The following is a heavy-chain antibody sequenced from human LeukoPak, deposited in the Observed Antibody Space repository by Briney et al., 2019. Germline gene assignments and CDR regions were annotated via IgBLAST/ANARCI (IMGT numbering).Heavy chain of an antibody. J-gene: IGHJ4*02. CDR1: GGSISSSSYY. CDR3: ARGQDTAKQGY. D-gene: IGHD5-18*01. V-gene: IGHV4-39*07. Sequence: PSETLSLTCTVSGGSISSSSYYWGWIRQPPGKGLEWIGSIYYSGSTYYNPSLKSRVTISVDTSKNQFSLKLSPVTAADTAVYYCARGQDTAKQGYWGQGTLVTVSS. CDR2: IYYSGST.